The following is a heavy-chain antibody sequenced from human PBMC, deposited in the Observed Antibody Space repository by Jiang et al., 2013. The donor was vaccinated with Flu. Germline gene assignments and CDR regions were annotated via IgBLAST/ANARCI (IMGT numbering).Heavy chain of an antibody. CDR3: VRQWGRMGSGSHYFDY. CDR2: IYPGDSDT. D-gene: IGHD3-10*01. V-gene: IGHV5-51*01. Sequence: CGAEVKKPGESLKISCKGSGYRFTSYWIGWVRQMPGKGLEWMGIIYPGDSDTTYSPSFQGQVTVSADKSLSTAYLLWSSLKASDTAMYYCVRQWGRMGSGSHYFDYWGQGTLVTVSS. CDR1: GYRFTSYW. J-gene: IGHJ4*02.